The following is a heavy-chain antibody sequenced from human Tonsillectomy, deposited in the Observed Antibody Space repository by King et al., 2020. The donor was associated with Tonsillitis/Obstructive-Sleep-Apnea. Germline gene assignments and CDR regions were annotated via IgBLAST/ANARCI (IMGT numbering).Heavy chain of an antibody. Sequence: VQLQQWGAGLLKPSETLSLTCAVYGGSFSGYYWRWIRQPPGKGLEWIGEINHSGSTNYNPSLKSRVTISVDTSKNPFSLKLSSVTAADTAVYYCARGEGYYDFWSGYYFDYWGQGTLVTVSS. V-gene: IGHV4-34*01. CDR1: GGSFSGYY. D-gene: IGHD3-3*01. CDR3: ARGEGYYDFWSGYYFDY. J-gene: IGHJ4*02. CDR2: INHSGST.